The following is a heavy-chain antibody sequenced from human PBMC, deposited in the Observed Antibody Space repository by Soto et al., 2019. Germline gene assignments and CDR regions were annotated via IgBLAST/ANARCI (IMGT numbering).Heavy chain of an antibody. V-gene: IGHV1-18*01. Sequence: ASVKVSCKASGYTFTSYGISWVRQAPGQGLEWMGWISAYNGNTNYAQKFQGRVTITRDTSASTAYMELSSLRSEDTAVYYCARVEAYIAAAGTGFDYWGQGTLVTVSS. J-gene: IGHJ4*02. CDR3: ARVEAYIAAAGTGFDY. CDR2: ISAYNGNT. CDR1: GYTFTSYG. D-gene: IGHD6-13*01.